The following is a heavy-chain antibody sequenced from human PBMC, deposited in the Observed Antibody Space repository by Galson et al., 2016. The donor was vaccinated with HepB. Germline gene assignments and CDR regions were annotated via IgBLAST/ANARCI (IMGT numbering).Heavy chain of an antibody. CDR3: ASNSGYGDSNWFDP. D-gene: IGHD5-12*01. V-gene: IGHV3-53*01. Sequence: SLRLSCAASGFTVTNSFMTWVRQAPGKGLEWVTDIYPDGRTYYADRVKGRFTISRDNSKNSLYLQMSSLRAEDTAVYYCASNSGYGDSNWFDPWGQGTLVTVSS. CDR2: IYPDGRT. CDR1: GFTVTNSF. J-gene: IGHJ5*02.